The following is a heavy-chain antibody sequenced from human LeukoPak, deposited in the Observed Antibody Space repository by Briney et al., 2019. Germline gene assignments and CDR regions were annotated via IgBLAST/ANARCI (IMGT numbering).Heavy chain of an antibody. D-gene: IGHD1-26*01. CDR3: ARRSYALPTYYYYYYMDV. CDR1: GYTFTGYY. CDR2: INPNSGGT. J-gene: IGHJ6*03. Sequence: ASVKVSCKASGYTFTGYYMHWVRQAPGQGLEWMGWINPNSGGTNYAQKFQGRVTMTRDTSISTAYMELSRLRSDDTAVYYCARRSYALPTYYYYYYMDVWGKGTTVTVSS. V-gene: IGHV1-2*02.